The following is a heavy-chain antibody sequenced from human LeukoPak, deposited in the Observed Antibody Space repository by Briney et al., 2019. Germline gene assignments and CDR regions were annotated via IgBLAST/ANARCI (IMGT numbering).Heavy chain of an antibody. Sequence: ASVKVSCKASGYTFTGYYMHWVRQAPGRGLEWMGWINPNSGGTNYAQKFQGRVTMTRDTSISTAYMELSRLRSDDTAVYYCAKYSSSHYYYYMDVWGKGTTVTVSS. CDR3: AKYSSSHYYYYMDV. V-gene: IGHV1-2*02. CDR1: GYTFTGYY. CDR2: INPNSGGT. J-gene: IGHJ6*03. D-gene: IGHD6-6*01.